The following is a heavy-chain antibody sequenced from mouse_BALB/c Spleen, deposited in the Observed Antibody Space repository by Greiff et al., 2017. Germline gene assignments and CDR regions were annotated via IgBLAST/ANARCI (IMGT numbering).Heavy chain of an antibody. CDR1: GFSLTSYG. V-gene: IGHV2-9*02. CDR3: AREDGYYYYAMDY. CDR2: IWAGGST. J-gene: IGHJ4*01. D-gene: IGHD2-3*01. Sequence: VKLVESGPGLVAPSQSLSITCTVSGFSLTSYGVHWVRQPPGKGLEWLGVIWAGGSTNYNSALMSRLSISKDNSKSQVFLKMNSLQTDDTAMYYCAREDGYYYYAMDYWGQGTSVTVSS.